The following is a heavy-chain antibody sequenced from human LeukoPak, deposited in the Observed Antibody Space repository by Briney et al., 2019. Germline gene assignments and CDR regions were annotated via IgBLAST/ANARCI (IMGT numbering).Heavy chain of an antibody. V-gene: IGHV3-11*04. J-gene: IGHJ5*02. Sequence: LSLTCTVSGYSISSGYYWGWVRQAPGKGLEWVSYISSSGSTIWYADSVKGRFTISRDNAKNSLYLQMNNLRAEDTAVHYCVRLNWFDPWGQGTLVTVSS. CDR2: ISSSGSTI. CDR1: GYSISSGYY. CDR3: VRLNWFDP.